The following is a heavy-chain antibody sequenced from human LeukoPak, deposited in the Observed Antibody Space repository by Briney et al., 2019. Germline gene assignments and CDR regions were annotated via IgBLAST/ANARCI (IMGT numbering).Heavy chain of an antibody. Sequence: PGGSLRLSCAASGFTFSSYWMSWARQAPGKGLEWVSRMNQDGSDTSYADSVKGRFTISRDNAKNTVYLQMNSLRAEDSAVYYCATVFGYWGQGTLVTVSS. J-gene: IGHJ4*02. CDR2: MNQDGSDT. V-gene: IGHV3-74*01. CDR1: GFTFSSYW. CDR3: ATVFGY.